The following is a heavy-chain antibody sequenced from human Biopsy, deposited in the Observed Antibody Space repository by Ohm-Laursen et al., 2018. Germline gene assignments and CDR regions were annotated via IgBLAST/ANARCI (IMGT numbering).Heavy chain of an antibody. J-gene: IGHJ3*01. CDR3: ANWNYYYDSSGPPAFDV. CDR2: TNNNGGRT. Sequence: SLRLSCAASGFTFSSYAMSWVRQSPGKGLEWVSSTNNNGGRTCYTDSVKGRFTISRDNSKNTLYLQMSSLRAEDTAVYYCANWNYYYDSSGPPAFDVWGQGTMVTVSS. D-gene: IGHD3-22*01. CDR1: GFTFSSYA. V-gene: IGHV3-23*01.